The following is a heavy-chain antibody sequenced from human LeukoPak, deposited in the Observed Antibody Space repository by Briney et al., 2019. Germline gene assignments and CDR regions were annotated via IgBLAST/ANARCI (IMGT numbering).Heavy chain of an antibody. J-gene: IGHJ4*02. V-gene: IGHV3-7*01. CDR1: GFTFSSYW. Sequence: PAGSLRLSCAASGFTFSSYWISWVLQAPGKGLEWVANIKQDGSEKYYVDSVKGRFTISRDNAKNSLYLQMNSLRAEDTAVYYCSRDGSVGATGIWGQGTLVTVSS. D-gene: IGHD1-26*01. CDR2: IKQDGSEK. CDR3: SRDGSVGATGI.